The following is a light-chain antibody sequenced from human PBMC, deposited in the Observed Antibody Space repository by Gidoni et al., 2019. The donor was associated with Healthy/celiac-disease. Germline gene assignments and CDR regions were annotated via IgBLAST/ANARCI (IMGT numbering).Light chain of an antibody. CDR3: QAWDSSTRHVV. Sequence: SYELTQPPSVSVSPGQTASITCSGDKLGDKYACWYQQKPGQSPVLVIYQDSKRPSGIPGRFSGSNSGNTATLTISGTQAMDEADYSCQAWDSSTRHVVFGGGTKLTVL. V-gene: IGLV3-1*01. CDR2: QDS. J-gene: IGLJ2*01. CDR1: KLGDKY.